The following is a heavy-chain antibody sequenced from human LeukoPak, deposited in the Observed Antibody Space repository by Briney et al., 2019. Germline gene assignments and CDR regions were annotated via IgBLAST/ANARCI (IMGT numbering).Heavy chain of an antibody. CDR1: GFTFSTSA. CDR3: ARYLFSDFYFDH. J-gene: IGHJ4*02. V-gene: IGHV3-30*01. D-gene: IGHD2-21*01. CDR2: ISIDGNNP. Sequence: GGSLRLSCAAFGFTFSTSAVHWIRQAPGRGLEWVAVISIDGNNPYYADTVKGRFTISRDNSKNTLYLQMTSLKTEDTAVYFCARYLFSDFYFDHWGQGTLVTVSS.